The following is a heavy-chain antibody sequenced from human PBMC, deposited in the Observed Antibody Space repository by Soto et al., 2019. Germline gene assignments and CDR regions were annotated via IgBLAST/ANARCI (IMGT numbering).Heavy chain of an antibody. Sequence: PGGSLRLSCTASGFTFSNYAMNWVRQAPGKGLEWVSAIGGSGVSTFYADSVKGRFTISRDNSKNTLYLQMNSLRAEDTAVYYCANLKTPVIRRDYWGQGTLVTVSS. V-gene: IGHV3-23*01. D-gene: IGHD4-17*01. CDR3: ANLKTPVIRRDY. J-gene: IGHJ4*02. CDR1: GFTFSNYA. CDR2: IGGSGVST.